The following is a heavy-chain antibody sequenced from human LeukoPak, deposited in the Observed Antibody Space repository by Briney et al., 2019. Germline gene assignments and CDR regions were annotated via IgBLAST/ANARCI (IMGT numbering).Heavy chain of an antibody. Sequence: SETLSLTCTVTGGSFSTYYWSWIRQTPGKGLEWIGHFYYSGSTTYNPSLKSRVAISVDTSRDQFSLKLTSVSAADTAVYYCARGQGGNYYLNYFDYWGQGALVTVSS. CDR3: ARGQGGNYYLNYFDY. CDR1: GGSFSTYY. D-gene: IGHD1-26*01. CDR2: FYYSGST. J-gene: IGHJ4*02. V-gene: IGHV4-59*01.